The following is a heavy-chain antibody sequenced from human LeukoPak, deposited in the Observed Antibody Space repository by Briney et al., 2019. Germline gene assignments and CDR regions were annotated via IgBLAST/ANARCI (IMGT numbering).Heavy chain of an antibody. Sequence: KPGGSLRLSCAATGFRFSDYYMSWIRQAPGKGLEWVAYISSAGNSIFYADSVKGRFTISRDHAKNSLSLQLNSLRAEDTAVYYCAKGGIRYGYWFDHWGQGTLVTVSS. V-gene: IGHV3-11*01. J-gene: IGHJ5*02. CDR2: ISSAGNSI. D-gene: IGHD3-10*01. CDR1: GFRFSDYY. CDR3: AKGGIRYGYWFDH.